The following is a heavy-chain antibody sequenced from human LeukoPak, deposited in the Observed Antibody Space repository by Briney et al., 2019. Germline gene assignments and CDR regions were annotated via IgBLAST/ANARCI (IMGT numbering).Heavy chain of an antibody. CDR1: GYTFTSYG. D-gene: IGHD3-10*01. CDR3: ARDGGSGRYYLGGHDY. J-gene: IGHJ4*02. CDR2: ISAHNGNT. Sequence: GASVKVSCKASGYTFTSYGISWVRQAPGQGLEWMGWISAHNGNTIYAHKLQGRVTMTTDTSTTTAYMELRSLRSDDTAVYFCARDGGSGRYYLGGHDYWGQGTLVTVSS. V-gene: IGHV1-18*01.